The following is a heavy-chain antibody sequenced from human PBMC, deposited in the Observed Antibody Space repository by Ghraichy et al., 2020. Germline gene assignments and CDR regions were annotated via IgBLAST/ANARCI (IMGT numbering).Heavy chain of an antibody. CDR2: ISSSSTYI. Sequence: GGSLRLSCAASGFTLSGSNMNWVRQAPGKGLEWVSYISSSSTYIKYADSMRGRFTISRDNAKNSLYLQMSSLRAEDTALYYCAKRTPGDFAYWGQGTLVTVSS. CDR1: GFTLSGSN. CDR3: AKRTPGDFAY. D-gene: IGHD7-27*01. V-gene: IGHV3-21*01. J-gene: IGHJ4*02.